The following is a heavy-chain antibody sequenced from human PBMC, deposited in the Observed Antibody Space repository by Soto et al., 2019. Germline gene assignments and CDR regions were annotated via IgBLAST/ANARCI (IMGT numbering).Heavy chain of an antibody. CDR2: IYYSGST. J-gene: IGHJ4*02. D-gene: IGHD3-22*01. CDR3: ARVSTYYYDSSGYSPYYFDY. Sequence: ETPSVPCTVSGGCIRRYYWSWVRQPPGKGLDWIGYIYYSGSTNYNPSLKSRVTISVDTSKNQFSLKLSSVTAADTAVYYCARVSTYYYDSSGYSPYYFDYWGQGTLVTGSS. V-gene: IGHV4-59*01. CDR1: GGCIRRYY.